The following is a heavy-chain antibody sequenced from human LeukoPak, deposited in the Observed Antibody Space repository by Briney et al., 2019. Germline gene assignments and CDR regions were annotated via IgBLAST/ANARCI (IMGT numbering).Heavy chain of an antibody. CDR1: GGSISDTSYY. D-gene: IGHD3-16*01. CDR3: ARDTRFGV. CDR2: ISYTGTT. V-gene: IGHV4-39*02. J-gene: IGHJ4*02. Sequence: SETLSLTCTVSGGSISDTSYYWGWVRQPPGKGLEWIGRISYTGTTFYNPSLKSRVTISVDTSKNQFSLRLTSVTAADTAVYYCARDTRFGVWGQGTLVTVSS.